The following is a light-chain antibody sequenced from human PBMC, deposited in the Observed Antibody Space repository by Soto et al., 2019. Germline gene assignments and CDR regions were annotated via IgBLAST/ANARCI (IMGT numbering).Light chain of an antibody. V-gene: IGLV3-1*01. CDR2: QDS. Sequence: SYELTQPPSVSVSPGQTASITCSGDKLGDKYACWYQQKPGQSPVLVIYQDSKRPSGIPERFSGSNSGNTATLTISWTQAMDEADYYCQTWDISTLGVFGTGTKLTVL. CDR1: KLGDKY. CDR3: QTWDISTLGV. J-gene: IGLJ1*01.